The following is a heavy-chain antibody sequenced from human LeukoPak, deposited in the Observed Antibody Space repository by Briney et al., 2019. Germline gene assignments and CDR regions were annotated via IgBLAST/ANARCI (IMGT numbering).Heavy chain of an antibody. Sequence: GGSLRLSCAASGFTFSSYTMNWVRQAPGKGLEWVSFISTSSNYIYYADSVKGRFTISRDNAKNSLYLQMNSLRAEDTAVYYCARGEWSSSPFDSWGQGTLVTVSS. D-gene: IGHD6-6*01. CDR2: ISTSSNYI. CDR1: GFTFSSYT. J-gene: IGHJ4*02. CDR3: ARGEWSSSPFDS. V-gene: IGHV3-21*01.